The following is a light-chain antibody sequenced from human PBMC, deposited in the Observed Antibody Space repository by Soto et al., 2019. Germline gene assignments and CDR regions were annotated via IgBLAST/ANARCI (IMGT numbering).Light chain of an antibody. Sequence: EIVLTQSPATLSLSPGERATLSCRASQSVSNSLVWFQQKPGQAPRLLIYDASNRATDIPARLSGSGSGTDFTLTISSLEPEDLAVYYCQQRRNWPRTFGQGTKLEIK. CDR2: DAS. CDR1: QSVSNS. CDR3: QQRRNWPRT. V-gene: IGKV3-11*01. J-gene: IGKJ2*01.